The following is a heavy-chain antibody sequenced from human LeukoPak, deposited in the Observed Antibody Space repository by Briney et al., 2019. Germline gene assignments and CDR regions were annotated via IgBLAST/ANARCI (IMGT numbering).Heavy chain of an antibody. V-gene: IGHV3-23*01. CDR3: ASGIRGYYYYGMDV. D-gene: IGHD2-21*01. CDR2: ISGSGSSA. CDR1: GFTFSSYV. J-gene: IGHJ6*02. Sequence: PGGSLRLPCAASGFTFSSYVMSWVRQTPGKGLEWVSAISGSGSSAYYGDSVKGRFTISRDNSKNTLYLQMNSLRAEDTAIYYCASGIRGYYYYGMDVWGQGTTVTVSS.